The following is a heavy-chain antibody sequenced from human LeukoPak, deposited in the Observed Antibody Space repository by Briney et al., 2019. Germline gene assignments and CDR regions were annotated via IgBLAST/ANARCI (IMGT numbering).Heavy chain of an antibody. J-gene: IGHJ4*02. CDR1: GYSISSGYY. CDR3: ARSRGYSYGHTPHY. CDR2: IYHSGST. V-gene: IGHV4-38-2*01. D-gene: IGHD5-18*01. Sequence: PSETLSLTCAVSGYSISSGYYWGWIRQPPGKGLEWIGSIYHSGSTYYNPSLKSRVTISVDTSKNQFSLKLSSVTAADTAVYYCARSRGYSYGHTPHYWGQGILVTVSS.